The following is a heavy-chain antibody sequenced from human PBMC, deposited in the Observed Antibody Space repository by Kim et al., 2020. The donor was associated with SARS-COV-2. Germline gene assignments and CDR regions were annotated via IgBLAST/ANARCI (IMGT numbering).Heavy chain of an antibody. J-gene: IGHJ4*02. Sequence: GGSLRLSCAASGFTFSSYGMHWVRQAPGKGLEWVAVISYDGSNKYYADSVKGRFTISRDNSKNTLYLQMNSLRAEDTGVYYCARDVGTMIVVVITTPDYWGQGTLVTVS. CDR1: GFTFSSYG. CDR2: ISYDGSNK. CDR3: ARDVGTMIVVVITTPDY. D-gene: IGHD3-22*01. V-gene: IGHV3-33*05.